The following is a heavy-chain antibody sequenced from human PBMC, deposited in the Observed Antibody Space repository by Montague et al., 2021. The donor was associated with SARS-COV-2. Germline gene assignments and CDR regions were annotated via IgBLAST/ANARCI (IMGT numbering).Heavy chain of an antibody. J-gene: IGHJ4*02. CDR1: GGSISTSTYY. CDR2: IYYTAST. CDR3: GGQRDSSPFDH. V-gene: IGHV4-39*01. Sequence: SETLSLTCTVAGGSISTSTYYWGWIRQPPGKGLEWFGSIYYTASTXYNPSLKSRVTISVDTSQNQFSLKLSSVTAADTAMYYCGGQRDSSPFDHWGQGTLVTVSS. D-gene: IGHD6-13*01.